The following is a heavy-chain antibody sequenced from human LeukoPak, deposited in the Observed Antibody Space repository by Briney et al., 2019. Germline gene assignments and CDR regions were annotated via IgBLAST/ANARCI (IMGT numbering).Heavy chain of an antibody. CDR2: IYTNGST. J-gene: IGHJ4*02. D-gene: IGHD3-10*01. CDR1: AGSISSRPYY. CDR3: ARDDASDGSGRHFDY. V-gene: IGHV4-61*02. Sequence: SETLSLTCTVPAGSISSRPYYWSWIRQPAGKGLEWIGRIYTNGSTNYNPSLKSRVTISLATSENQFSLKLSSVTAADTAVYYCARDDASDGSGRHFDYWGQGTLVTVSS.